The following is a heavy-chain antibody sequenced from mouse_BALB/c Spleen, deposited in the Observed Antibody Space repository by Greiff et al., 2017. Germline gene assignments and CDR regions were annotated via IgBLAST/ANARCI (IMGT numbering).Heavy chain of an antibody. Sequence: VKVVESGPGLVAPSQSLSITCTVSGFSLTSYGVHWVRQPPGKGLEWLGVIWAGGSTNYNSALMSRLSISKDNSKSQVFLKMNSLQTDDTAMYYCAREDYYGFAYWGQGTLVTVSA. V-gene: IGHV2-9*02. CDR2: IWAGGST. D-gene: IGHD1-1*01. J-gene: IGHJ3*01. CDR3: AREDYYGFAY. CDR1: GFSLTSYG.